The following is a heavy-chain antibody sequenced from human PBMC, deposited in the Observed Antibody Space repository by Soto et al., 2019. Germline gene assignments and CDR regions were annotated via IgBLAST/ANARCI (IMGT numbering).Heavy chain of an antibody. CDR1: GFTFNIYA. J-gene: IGHJ6*02. Sequence: GGSLRLSCAASGFTFNIYALHWVRQAPGKGLEWVAVISFDGTKKYYSDSVKGRFTISRDNLKNTLYLQMNSLRVEDAALYFCAREDDYGYRYINYGLDVWGQGTTVTVSS. V-gene: IGHV3-30-3*01. D-gene: IGHD4-17*01. CDR3: AREDDYGYRYINYGLDV. CDR2: ISFDGTKK.